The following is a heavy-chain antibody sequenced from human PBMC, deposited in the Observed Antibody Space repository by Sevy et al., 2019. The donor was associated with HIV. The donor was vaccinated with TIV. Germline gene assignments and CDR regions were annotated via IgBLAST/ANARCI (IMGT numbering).Heavy chain of an antibody. D-gene: IGHD5-18*01. CDR1: GYTFTGQY. Sequence: ASMKVSCKASGYTFTGQYIHWVRQAPGQGLEWMGWINPNSGNTNYAQEFQGRVTMTRDTSISTAYMELIGLKSDDTAVYYCSGDLRLRGYSYGCFDYWGQGTLVTVSS. V-gene: IGHV1-2*02. J-gene: IGHJ4*02. CDR3: SGDLRLRGYSYGCFDY. CDR2: INPNSGNT.